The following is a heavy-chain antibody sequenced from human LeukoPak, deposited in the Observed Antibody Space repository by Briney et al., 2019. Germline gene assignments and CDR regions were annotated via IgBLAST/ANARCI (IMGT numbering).Heavy chain of an antibody. CDR1: GFTFSSYA. V-gene: IGHV3-74*01. J-gene: IGHJ4*02. CDR3: ARVSASSSWFIDY. D-gene: IGHD6-13*01. CDR2: INSDGSST. Sequence: GGSLRLSCAASGFTFSSYAMSWVRQAPGKGLVWVSRINSDGSSTTYADSVKGRFTISRDNAKNTLYLQMNSLRAEDTAVYYCARVSASSSWFIDYWGQGTLVTVSS.